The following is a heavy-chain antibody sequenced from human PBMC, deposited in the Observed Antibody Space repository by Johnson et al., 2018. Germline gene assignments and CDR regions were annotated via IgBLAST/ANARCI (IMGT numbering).Heavy chain of an antibody. CDR1: GFTFSTSV. Sequence: VQLVESGGGLVKPGGSLRLSCEASGFTFSTSVMNWVRQAPGKGLECVSSISSRGSYTYYADSLKGRFTISRDNAKDSRFLQMNSLRGDDTAVYYCVRGGYNGNYWGVRDAFDIWGQGTMVTVSS. CDR3: VRGGYNGNYWGVRDAFDI. D-gene: IGHD1-26*01. V-gene: IGHV3-21*01. J-gene: IGHJ3*02. CDR2: ISSRGSYT.